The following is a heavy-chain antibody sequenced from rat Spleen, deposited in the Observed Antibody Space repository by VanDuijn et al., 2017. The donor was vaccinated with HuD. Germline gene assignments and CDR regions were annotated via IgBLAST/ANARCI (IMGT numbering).Heavy chain of an antibody. CDR2: INKDSSIR. J-gene: IGHJ1*01. Sequence: EVKLVESGGGLVQPGRSLKLSCAASGFNFNDYWMGWVRQAPGKGLEWIGEINKDSSIRKYIPSLKDKITISRDNVQNTLYLQMDSLRSEDTATYYCARHYSGDWYFDFWGPGTMVTVSS. CDR3: ARHYSGDWYFDF. D-gene: IGHD1-1*01. CDR1: GFNFNDYW. V-gene: IGHV4-2*01.